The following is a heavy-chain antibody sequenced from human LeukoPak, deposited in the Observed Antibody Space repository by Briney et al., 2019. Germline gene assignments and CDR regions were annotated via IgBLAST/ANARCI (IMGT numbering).Heavy chain of an antibody. V-gene: IGHV3-23*01. J-gene: IGHJ4*02. Sequence: GGSLRLSCLASGFTFSNYAMSWVRQAPGKGLEWVSGITISGNTAYYADSVKGRFTISRDNSKNTLYLQMNSLRAEDTAVYYCAKRLTYSSGWQPNFDYWGQGTLVTVSS. CDR1: GFTFSNYA. CDR2: ITISGNTA. CDR3: AKRLTYSSGWQPNFDY. D-gene: IGHD6-19*01.